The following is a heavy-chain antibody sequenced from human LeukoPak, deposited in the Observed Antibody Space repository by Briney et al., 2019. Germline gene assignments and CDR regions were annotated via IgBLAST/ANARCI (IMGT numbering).Heavy chain of an antibody. J-gene: IGHJ4*02. D-gene: IGHD3-22*01. V-gene: IGHV4-59*11. CDR2: ISDSGST. Sequence: TPSETLSLTCVVSGGSLSTHHWSWIRQSPGRGLEWIGYISDSGSTNYNPSLKSRVTISVDTSKNQFSLMLSSVTAADTAVYYCARGYDSSAYYPFNYWGQGTLVTVSS. CDR1: GGSLSTHH. CDR3: ARGYDSSAYYPFNY.